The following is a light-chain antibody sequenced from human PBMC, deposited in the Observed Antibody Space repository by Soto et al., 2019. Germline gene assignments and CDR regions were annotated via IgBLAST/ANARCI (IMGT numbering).Light chain of an antibody. CDR1: QSVSSN. CDR3: QRRSNWSTT. Sequence: EIVLTQSPATLSSFPGDRVTLSCRASQSVSSNLAWYQQKPGQAPRLLIYGASNRATGIPARFSGSGAGTDFTLTISSLEPEDFAVYYCQRRSNWSTTFGQGTKVDIK. V-gene: IGKV3D-11*02. CDR2: GAS. J-gene: IGKJ1*01.